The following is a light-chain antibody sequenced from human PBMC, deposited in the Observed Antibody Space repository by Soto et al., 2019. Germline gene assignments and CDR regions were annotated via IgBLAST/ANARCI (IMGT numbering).Light chain of an antibody. CDR2: WAS. CDR1: QIISYNSNNENY. CDR3: QQYHSYPYT. V-gene: IGKV4-1*01. J-gene: IGKJ2*01. Sequence: DIVMTQSPDSLAVSLGERATINCKSSQIISYNSNNENYLAWYQQKLGQPPKLLIYWASTRESGVPDRFSGSGYGTDFTLTISSLQAEDVAVYYCQQYHSYPYTFGQGTKLEIK.